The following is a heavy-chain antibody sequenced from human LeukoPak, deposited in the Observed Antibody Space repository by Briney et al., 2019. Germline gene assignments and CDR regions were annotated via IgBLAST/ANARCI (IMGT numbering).Heavy chain of an antibody. Sequence: PSETLSLTCTVSGGSISSYYWSWIRQPPGKGLEWIGYIYSSGSTNYNPSLKSRVTISVDTSKNQFSLKLSSVTAADTAVYYCAGSNVVPAAIGAFDIWGQGTMVTVSS. CDR2: IYSSGST. J-gene: IGHJ3*02. V-gene: IGHV4-59*01. D-gene: IGHD2-2*02. CDR3: AGSNVVPAAIGAFDI. CDR1: GGSISSYY.